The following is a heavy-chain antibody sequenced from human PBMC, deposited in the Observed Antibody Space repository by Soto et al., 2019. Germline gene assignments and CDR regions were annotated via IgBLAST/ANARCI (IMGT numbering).Heavy chain of an antibody. V-gene: IGHV3-48*02. CDR3: ARDKYMSHWYFDL. D-gene: IGHD6-6*01. CDR2: ISSSSSTI. CDR1: GFTFSSYS. Sequence: GGSLRLSCAASGFTFSSYSMNWVRQAPGKGLEWVSYISSSSSTIYYADSVKGRFTISRDNAKNSLYLKMNSLRDVDTAVYYCARDKYMSHWYFDLWGRGTLVTVSS. J-gene: IGHJ2*01.